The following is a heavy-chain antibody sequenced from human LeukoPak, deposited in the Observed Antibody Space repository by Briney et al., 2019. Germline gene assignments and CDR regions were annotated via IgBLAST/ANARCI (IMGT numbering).Heavy chain of an antibody. V-gene: IGHV4-38-2*02. D-gene: IGHD3-3*01. J-gene: IGHJ6*03. CDR3: ARLSQFGVLRFSYYMDV. Sequence: SETLSLTCTVSGYSISSGYYWDWIRQPPGKGLEWIGSIYHSGSTYYNPSLKSRVTISVDTSKNQFSLKLSSVTAADTAVYYCARLSQFGVLRFSYYMDVWGKGTTVTVSS. CDR1: GYSISSGYY. CDR2: IYHSGST.